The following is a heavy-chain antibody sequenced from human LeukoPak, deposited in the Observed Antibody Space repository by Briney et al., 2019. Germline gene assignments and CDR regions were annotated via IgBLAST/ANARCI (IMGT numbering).Heavy chain of an antibody. D-gene: IGHD5-18*01. CDR1: GLTLSSYD. CDR3: TRGSYSYGHDY. CDR2: IGTAGDT. Sequence: GGSLRLSCAASGLTLSSYDMHWVRQATGKGLEWVSAIGTAGDTYYPGSVKGRFTISRENAKNSLYLQMNSPRAGDTPVYYFTRGSYSYGHDYWGQGTLVTVSS. J-gene: IGHJ4*02. V-gene: IGHV3-13*04.